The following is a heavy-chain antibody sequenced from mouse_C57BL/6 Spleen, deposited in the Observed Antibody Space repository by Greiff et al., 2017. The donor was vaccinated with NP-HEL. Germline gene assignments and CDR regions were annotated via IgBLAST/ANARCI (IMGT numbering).Heavy chain of an antibody. V-gene: IGHV1-69*01. CDR2: IDPSDSYT. CDR1: GYTFTSYW. D-gene: IGHD1-1*01. J-gene: IGHJ2*01. Sequence: VQLQQPGAELVMPGASVKLSCKASGYTFTSYWMHWVKQRPGQGLEWIGEIDPSDSYTNYNQKFKGKSTLTVDKSSSTAYMQLSSLTSEDSAVYYCARGDYGSSYPDYWGQGTTLTVSS. CDR3: ARGDYGSSYPDY.